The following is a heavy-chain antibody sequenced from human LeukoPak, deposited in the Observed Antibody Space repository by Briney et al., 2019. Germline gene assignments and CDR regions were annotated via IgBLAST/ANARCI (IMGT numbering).Heavy chain of an antibody. Sequence: ASVKVSCKASGYTFTGYYMHWVRQAPGQGLEWMGWINPNSGGTSYAQKFQGRVTMTRDMSTSTVYMELSSLRSEDTAVYYCARATAMVPYFDYWGQGTLVTVSS. CDR2: INPNSGGT. CDR3: ARATAMVPYFDY. CDR1: GYTFTGYY. V-gene: IGHV1-2*02. J-gene: IGHJ4*02. D-gene: IGHD5-18*01.